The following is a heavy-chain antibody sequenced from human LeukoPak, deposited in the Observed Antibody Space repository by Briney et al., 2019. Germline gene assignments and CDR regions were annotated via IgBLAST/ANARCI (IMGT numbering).Heavy chain of an antibody. J-gene: IGHJ4*02. CDR2: IWFDGSNK. D-gene: IGHD5-12*01. CDR3: VRDRGHFTRGSSYFDY. CDR1: GFTFSDYG. V-gene: IGHV3-33*01. Sequence: GGSLRLSCAASGFTFSDYGFLWLRQAPGKGLEWVAVIWFDGSNKYYAESVRGRFTISRDNSKNTLYLQMNSLRAEDTAVYYCVRDRGHFTRGSSYFDYWGQGTLVTVSS.